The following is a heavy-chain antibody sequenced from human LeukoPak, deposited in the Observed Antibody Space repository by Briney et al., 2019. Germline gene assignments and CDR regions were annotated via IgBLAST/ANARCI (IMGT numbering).Heavy chain of an antibody. J-gene: IGHJ5*02. CDR1: GGTFSSYA. CDR3: ARALLRYCSSTSCYWFDP. CDR2: IIPIFGTA. D-gene: IGHD2-2*01. V-gene: IGHV1-69*13. Sequence: SVKVSCKASGGTFSSYAISWVRQAPGQGLEWMGGIIPIFGTANYAQKFQGRVTITADESTSTAYMELSSLRSEDTAVYYCARALLRYCSSTSCYWFDPWGQGTLVTVSS.